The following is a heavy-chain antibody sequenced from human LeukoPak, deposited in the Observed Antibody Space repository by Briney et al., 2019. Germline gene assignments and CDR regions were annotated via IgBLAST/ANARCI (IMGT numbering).Heavy chain of an antibody. CDR1: GYTFTSYY. J-gene: IGHJ4*02. CDR2: INPSGGST. V-gene: IGHV1-46*01. Sequence: ASVKVSCKASGYTFTSYYMHWVRQAPGQGLEWMGIINPSGGSTSYAQKFQGRVTMTRDMSTSTVYMELSSLRSEDTAVYYCARSLRSQDDFDYWGQGTLVTVSS. CDR3: ARSLRSQDDFDY.